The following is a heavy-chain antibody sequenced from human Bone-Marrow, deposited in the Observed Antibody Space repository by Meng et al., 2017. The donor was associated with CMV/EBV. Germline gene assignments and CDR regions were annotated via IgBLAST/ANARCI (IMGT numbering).Heavy chain of an antibody. CDR3: ARGSYSTDYYFDY. V-gene: IGHV4-61*01. CDR2: IYYSGTT. J-gene: IGHJ4*02. Sequence: SETLSLTCTVSGGSISSSSYYWSWIRQPPGKGLEWIGYIYYSGTTNYNPSLKSRVTISVDTSKNQFSLKLSSVTAADTAVYYCARGSYSTDYYFDYWGQETLVTVSS. CDR1: GGSISSSSYY. D-gene: IGHD6-13*01.